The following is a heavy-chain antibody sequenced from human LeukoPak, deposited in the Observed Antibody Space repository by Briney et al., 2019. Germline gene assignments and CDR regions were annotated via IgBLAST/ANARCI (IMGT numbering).Heavy chain of an antibody. J-gene: IGHJ6*03. CDR3: AREPLKVAGTGDHYYYYMDV. Sequence: GASVKVSCKASGGTFSSYAISWVRQAPGQGLEWMGGIIPIFGTANYAQKFQGRVTITADKSTSTAYMELSSLRSEDTAVYYCAREPLKVAGTGDHYYYYMDVWGKGTTVTVSS. D-gene: IGHD6-13*01. CDR2: IIPIFGTA. V-gene: IGHV1-69*06. CDR1: GGTFSSYA.